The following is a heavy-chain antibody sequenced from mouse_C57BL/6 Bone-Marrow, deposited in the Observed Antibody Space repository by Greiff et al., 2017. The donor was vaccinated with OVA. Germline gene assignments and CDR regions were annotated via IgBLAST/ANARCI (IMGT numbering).Heavy chain of an antibody. CDR1: GYTFTSYT. J-gene: IGHJ4*01. Sequence: VQLQQSGAELARPGASVKMSCKASGYTFTSYTMHWVKQRPGQGLEWIGYINPSSGYTKYNQKFKDKATLTADKSSSTAYMQLSSLTSEDSAVYYCASPCIHAMDYWGQGTSVTVSS. V-gene: IGHV1-4*01. CDR2: INPSSGYT. CDR3: ASPCIHAMDY.